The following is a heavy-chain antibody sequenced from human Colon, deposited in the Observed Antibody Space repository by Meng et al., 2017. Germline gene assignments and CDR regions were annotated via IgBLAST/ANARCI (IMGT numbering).Heavy chain of an antibody. CDR3: SSLLTLDY. CDR1: GGSFSGYY. V-gene: IGHV4-34*01. J-gene: IGHJ4*02. Sequence: QVQLQQWGAGLLKPSETLSLTCAVYGGSFSGYYWSWSRQAPGKGLEWIGEINHSGDTHYNPSLKSRVSMSFDTSKKQFSLHMSSVTAADTAVYYCSSLLTLDYWGPGTLVTVSS. D-gene: IGHD2-15*01. CDR2: INHSGDT.